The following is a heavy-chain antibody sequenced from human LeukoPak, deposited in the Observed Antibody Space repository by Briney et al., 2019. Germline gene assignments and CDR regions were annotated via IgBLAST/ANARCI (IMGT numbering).Heavy chain of an antibody. CDR2: IYHSGST. CDR3: ARVLDSNTSFDY. CDR1: GYSISSGHY. J-gene: IGHJ4*02. Sequence: SETLSLTCAVSGYSISSGHYWGWIRQPPGKGLEWIGSIYHSGSTYYNPSLKSRVTISVDTSENQFSLMLSSVTAADTALYYCARVLDSNTSFDYWGQGTLVSVSS. D-gene: IGHD3-9*01. V-gene: IGHV4-38-2*01.